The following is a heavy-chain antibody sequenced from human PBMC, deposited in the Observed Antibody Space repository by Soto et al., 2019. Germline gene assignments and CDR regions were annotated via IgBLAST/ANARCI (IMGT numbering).Heavy chain of an antibody. V-gene: IGHV3-48*03. J-gene: IGHJ4*02. Sequence: PGGSLRLSCAASGFSFSSYEMNGVRQAPGKGLEWVSYISSSGSTIYYADSVKGRFTISRDNAKNSLYLQMNSLRAEDTAVYYCARVYGGFFDYWGQGTLVTVSS. CDR1: GFSFSSYE. CDR2: ISSSGSTI. D-gene: IGHD4-17*01. CDR3: ARVYGGFFDY.